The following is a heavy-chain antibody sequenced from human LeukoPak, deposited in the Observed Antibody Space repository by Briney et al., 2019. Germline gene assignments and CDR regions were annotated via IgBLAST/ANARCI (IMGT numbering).Heavy chain of an antibody. D-gene: IGHD2-21*02. CDR1: GFTFSSYG. CDR3: ARGQWPNIGVTGDFDY. Sequence: PGGSLRLSCAASGFTFSSYGMHWVRQAPGKGLEWVAVISYDGSNKYYADSVKGRFTISRDNSKNTLYLQMNSLRAEDTAVYYCARGQWPNIGVTGDFDYWGQGILVTVSS. CDR2: ISYDGSNK. V-gene: IGHV3-30*03. J-gene: IGHJ4*02.